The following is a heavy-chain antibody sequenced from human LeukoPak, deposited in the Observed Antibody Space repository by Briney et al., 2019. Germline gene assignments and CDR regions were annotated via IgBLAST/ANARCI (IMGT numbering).Heavy chain of an antibody. V-gene: IGHV4-4*07. D-gene: IGHD3-22*01. CDR3: ARGPYYDSTKTSAFDV. CDR1: GGSISSYY. CDR2: IYTSGSH. J-gene: IGHJ3*01. Sequence: SETLSLTCTVSGGSISSYYWSWIRQPAGKGLESLGRIYTSGSHNYNPSLKSRVTMSVDTSNNHFSLKLYSVTAADTAVYYCARGPYYDSTKTSAFDVWGQGTMVTVSS.